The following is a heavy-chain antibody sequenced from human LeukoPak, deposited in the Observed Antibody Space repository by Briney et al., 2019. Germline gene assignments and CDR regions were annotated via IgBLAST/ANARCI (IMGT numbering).Heavy chain of an antibody. CDR2: IYTSGST. CDR1: GGSISGGSYY. Sequence: PSETLSLTCTVSGGSISGGSYYWSWIRQPAGRGLEWIGRIYTSGSTNYNPSLKSRVTISVDTSKNQFSLKLSSVTAADTAVYYCARDQGGATSYWGQGTLVTVSS. CDR3: ARDQGGATSY. V-gene: IGHV4-61*02. J-gene: IGHJ4*02. D-gene: IGHD1-26*01.